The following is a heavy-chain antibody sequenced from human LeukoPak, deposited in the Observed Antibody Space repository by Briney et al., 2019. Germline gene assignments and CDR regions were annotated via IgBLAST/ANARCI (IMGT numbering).Heavy chain of an antibody. J-gene: IGHJ4*02. Sequence: SETLSLTCTVSGGSISSSSYYWGWIRQPPGKGLEWIGSIYYSGSTYYNPSLKSRVTISVDTSKNQFSLKLSSVTAADTAVYYCARVTNYYDSSGYRGPFDYWGQGTLVTVSS. CDR3: ARVTNYYDSSGYRGPFDY. CDR2: IYYSGST. CDR1: GGSISSSSYY. D-gene: IGHD3-22*01. V-gene: IGHV4-39*07.